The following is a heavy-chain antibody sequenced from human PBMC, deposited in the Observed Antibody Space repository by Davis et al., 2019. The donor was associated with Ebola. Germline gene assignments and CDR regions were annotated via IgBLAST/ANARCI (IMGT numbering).Heavy chain of an antibody. V-gene: IGHV3-30*02. D-gene: IGHD2-2*01. CDR1: GFTFSSYA. CDR2: IRYDGNNK. Sequence: GESLKISCAASGFTFSSYAINWVRQAPGKGLEWLAFIRYDGNNKYYGDSVKGRFTISRDNSRNTLYVQMNSLRAEDTAVYYCAKGDCDSTSCLGAIDYWAREPWSPSPQ. J-gene: IGHJ4*02. CDR3: AKGDCDSTSCLGAIDY.